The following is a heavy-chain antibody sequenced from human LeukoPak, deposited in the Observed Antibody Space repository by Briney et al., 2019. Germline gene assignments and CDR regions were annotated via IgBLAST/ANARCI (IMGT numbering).Heavy chain of an antibody. J-gene: IGHJ5*02. Sequence: PGGSLRLSCAPSGVTFSSYAMSGVRQAPGKALEGFSAISGSGDSTYYADSVKGRFTISRDNSKNTLYLQMNSLRAEDTAVYYCAKVGYCSGGSCRSANNWFDPWGQGTLVTVSS. CDR2: ISGSGDST. CDR3: AKVGYCSGGSCRSANNWFDP. CDR1: GVTFSSYA. D-gene: IGHD2-15*01. V-gene: IGHV3-23*01.